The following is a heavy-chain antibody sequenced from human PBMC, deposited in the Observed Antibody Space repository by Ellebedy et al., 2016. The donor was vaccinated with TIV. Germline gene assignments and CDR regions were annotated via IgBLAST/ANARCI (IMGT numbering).Heavy chain of an antibody. J-gene: IGHJ6*03. Sequence: SETLSLXXAVYGGSFSGYYWSWIRQPPGKGLEWIGEINHSGSTNYNPSLKSRVTISVDTSKNQFSLKLSSVTAADTAVYYCASVVGENYDFWSGYSVGLPYYYYMDVWGKGTTVTVSS. CDR2: INHSGST. V-gene: IGHV4-34*01. CDR3: ASVVGENYDFWSGYSVGLPYYYYMDV. CDR1: GGSFSGYY. D-gene: IGHD3-3*01.